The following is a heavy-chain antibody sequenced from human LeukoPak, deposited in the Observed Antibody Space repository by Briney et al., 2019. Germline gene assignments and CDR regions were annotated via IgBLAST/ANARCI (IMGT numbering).Heavy chain of an antibody. CDR1: GFXFSSYG. J-gene: IGHJ4*02. V-gene: IGHV3-33*06. D-gene: IGHD6-25*01. Sequence: GGSLRLSCAASGFXFSSYGMHWVRQAPGKGLEWVVVIWYDGSNKYYADSVKGRFTISRDNSKNTLYLQMNSLRAEDTAVYYCAKEAPIAAATFDYWGQGTLVTVSS. CDR2: IWYDGSNK. CDR3: AKEAPIAAATFDY.